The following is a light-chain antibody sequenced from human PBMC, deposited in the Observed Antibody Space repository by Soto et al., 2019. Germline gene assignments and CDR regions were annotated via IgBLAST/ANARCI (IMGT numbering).Light chain of an antibody. CDR3: QQYGSSPS. J-gene: IGKJ5*01. V-gene: IGKV3-20*01. Sequence: EIVLTQSPGTLSLSPGERATFSCRASQSVSSNYLAWYQQKPGQAPRLLIYGASSRATGIPDRFSGSGSGTDFTLTISRLEPEDFAVYYCQQYGSSPSFGQGARLEIK. CDR1: QSVSSNY. CDR2: GAS.